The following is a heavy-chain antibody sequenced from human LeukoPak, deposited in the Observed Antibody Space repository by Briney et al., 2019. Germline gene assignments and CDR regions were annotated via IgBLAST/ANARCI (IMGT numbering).Heavy chain of an antibody. CDR3: ARGGYYYFDY. Sequence: SETLSLTCTVPGGSISSYYWSWIRQPAGKGLEWIGYIYYSGSTNYNPSLKSRVTISVDTSKNQFSLKLSSVTAADTAVYYCARGGYYYFDYWGQGTLVTVSS. V-gene: IGHV4-59*01. J-gene: IGHJ4*02. CDR2: IYYSGST. CDR1: GGSISSYY. D-gene: IGHD5-18*01.